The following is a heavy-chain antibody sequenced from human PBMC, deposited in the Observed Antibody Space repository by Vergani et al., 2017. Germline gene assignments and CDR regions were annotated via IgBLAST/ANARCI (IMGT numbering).Heavy chain of an antibody. V-gene: IGHV3-11*01. CDR3: GRKQSPASLMDKPIDI. CDR1: GFIFSDYY. J-gene: IGHJ5*02. D-gene: IGHD1/OR15-1a*01. Sequence: QVQLVASGGGLVRPGGSLRLSCAASGFIFSDYYMTWIRQTPGKGLEWLAHISDGGETKMYAESLNGRFTVSRDNTKNLLSLQMKTLKVDDTATYYCGRKQSPASLMDKPIDIWGQGTLVTVSS. CDR2: ISDGGETK.